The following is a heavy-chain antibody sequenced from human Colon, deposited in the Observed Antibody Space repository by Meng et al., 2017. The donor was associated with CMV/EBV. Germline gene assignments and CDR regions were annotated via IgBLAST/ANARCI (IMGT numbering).Heavy chain of an antibody. Sequence: FLNHRINWVRQAPAQVLEWMGWISVYNGNTNYEEQLQGRVTMTTDTSTSTAYLELRSLTSDETAIYFCARGASYSGSYVPLDWFDTWGQGTLVTVSS. CDR3: ARGASYSGSYVPLDWFDT. J-gene: IGHJ5*02. D-gene: IGHD1-26*01. CDR2: ISVYNGNT. V-gene: IGHV1-18*01. CDR1: FLNHR.